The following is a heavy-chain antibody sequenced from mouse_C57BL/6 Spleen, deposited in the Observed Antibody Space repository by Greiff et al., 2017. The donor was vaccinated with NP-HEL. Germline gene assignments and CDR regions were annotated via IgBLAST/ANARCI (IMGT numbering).Heavy chain of an antibody. CDR1: GYTFTSYW. V-gene: IGHV1-64*01. Sequence: VQLQESGAELVKPGASVKLSCKASGYTFTSYWMHWVKQRPGQGLEWIGMIHPNSGSTNYNEKFKSKATLTVDKSSSTAYMQLSSLTSEDSAVYYCARYYYGSSYGDYWGQGTTLTVSS. CDR2: IHPNSGST. CDR3: ARYYYGSSYGDY. J-gene: IGHJ2*01. D-gene: IGHD1-1*01.